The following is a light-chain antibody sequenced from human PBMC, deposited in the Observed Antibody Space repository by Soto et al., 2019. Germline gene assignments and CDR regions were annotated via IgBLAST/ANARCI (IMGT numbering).Light chain of an antibody. V-gene: IGLV3-21*04. CDR2: YDS. CDR3: QVWDSSSDHAPV. CDR1: NIGSKS. Sequence: SSELTQPPSVSVAPGKTARITCGGNNIGSKSVHWYQQKPGQAPVLVIYYDSDRPSGIPERFSGSNSGNTATLTISRVEAGDEADYYCQVWDSSSDHAPVFGTGTKVTVL. J-gene: IGLJ1*01.